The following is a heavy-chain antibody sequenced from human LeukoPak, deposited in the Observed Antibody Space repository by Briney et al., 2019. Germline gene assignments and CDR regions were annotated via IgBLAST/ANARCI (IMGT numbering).Heavy chain of an antibody. D-gene: IGHD3-10*01. CDR3: ARDRLLWFGELDLLDY. CDR2: IYYAGST. J-gene: IGHJ4*02. V-gene: IGHV4-59*01. Sequence: SETLSLTCGVSGGPISSYYWAWIRQAPGKGLEWIGYIYYAGSTNYNPSLKSRVTMSVDMSRNQFSLRMTSVTAADTAVYYCARDRLLWFGELDLLDYWGQGTLVTVSS. CDR1: GGPISSYY.